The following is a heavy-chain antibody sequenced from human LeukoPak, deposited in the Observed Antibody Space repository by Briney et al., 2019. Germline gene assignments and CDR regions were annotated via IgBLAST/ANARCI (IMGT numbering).Heavy chain of an antibody. V-gene: IGHV1-2*02. CDR3: ASWAGGDEPVASFDY. CDR1: GYTFTGYY. CDR2: INLSTGGT. D-gene: IGHD3-10*01. J-gene: IGHJ4*02. Sequence: ASVKVSCKASGYTFTGYYMHWMRRSPGQGLEWMGWINLSTGGTNYAQKFQGRVTMTRDTSISTAYMELRRLRYDDTAVYYCASWAGGDEPVASFDYWGQGTLITVSS.